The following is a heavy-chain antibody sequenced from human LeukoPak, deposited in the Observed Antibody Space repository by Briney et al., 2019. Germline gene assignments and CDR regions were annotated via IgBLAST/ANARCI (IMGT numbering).Heavy chain of an antibody. CDR1: GGSFSGYY. Sequence: SETLSLTCAVYGGSFSGYYWSWIRQPPGKGLEWIGEINHSGSTNYNPSLKSRVTISVDTSKNQFSLKLSSVTAADTAVYYCARVSLLWFGEFTERGQGTLVTVSS. D-gene: IGHD3-10*01. CDR3: ARVSLLWFGEFTE. J-gene: IGHJ4*02. V-gene: IGHV4-34*01. CDR2: INHSGST.